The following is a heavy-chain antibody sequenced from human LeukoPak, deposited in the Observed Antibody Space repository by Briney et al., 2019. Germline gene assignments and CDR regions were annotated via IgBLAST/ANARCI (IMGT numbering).Heavy chain of an antibody. CDR2: IYYSGST. J-gene: IGHJ4*02. D-gene: IGHD3-16*02. CDR3: ARYVWGSYPTFEDY. V-gene: IGHV4-59*01. Sequence: SETLSLTCTASVGSISSYYWNWIRQPPGKGLEWIGYIYYSGSTNYNTSLKSRLTISVDTSKNQFSLKLSSVTAADTAVYYCARYVWGSYPTFEDYWGQGTLVTVSS. CDR1: VGSISSYY.